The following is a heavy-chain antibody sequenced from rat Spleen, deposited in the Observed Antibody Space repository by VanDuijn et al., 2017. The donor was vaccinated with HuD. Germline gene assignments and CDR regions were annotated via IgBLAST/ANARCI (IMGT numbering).Heavy chain of an antibody. CDR3: ARGGYTTDYFYVGWFAY. J-gene: IGHJ3*01. CDR1: GFTFIDYY. CDR2: VSYDGSST. V-gene: IGHV5-7*01. Sequence: EVQLVESGGGLVQPGRSLKLSCAASGFTFIDYYMAWVRQAPTKGLEWVATVSYDGSSTYYRDSVKGRFTVSRDNAKSTLYLQMDSLRSEDTAIYYCARGGYTTDYFYVGWFAYWGQGTLVTVSS. D-gene: IGHD1-6*01.